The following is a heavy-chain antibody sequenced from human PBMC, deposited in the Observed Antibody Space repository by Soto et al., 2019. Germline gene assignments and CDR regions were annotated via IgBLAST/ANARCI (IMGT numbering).Heavy chain of an antibody. CDR3: TRDSHKNYFDY. J-gene: IGHJ4*02. Sequence: QLQLQESGSGLVKPSQTLSLTCAVSGGSISSGGYSWSWIRQPPGKGLEWSGYIYHSGSTYYNPSLKSRVTISVDRSKNQFSLKLSSVTAADTAVYYCTRDSHKNYFDYWCQGTLVTVSS. V-gene: IGHV4-30-2*01. CDR2: IYHSGST. CDR1: GGSISSGGYS.